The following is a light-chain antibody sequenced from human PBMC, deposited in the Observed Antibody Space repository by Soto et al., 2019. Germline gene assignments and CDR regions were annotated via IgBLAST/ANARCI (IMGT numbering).Light chain of an antibody. CDR3: QHRSSWPPT. V-gene: IGKV3-11*01. J-gene: IGKJ4*01. CDR1: QSVRSY. Sequence: EIVLTQSPATLSLSPGERASLSCRASQSVRSYLTWYQQKPGQAPRLLIYDASNRATGIPARFSGSGSGTDFTLTISSLEPEDFAVYYCQHRSSWPPTFAGGTKVEIK. CDR2: DAS.